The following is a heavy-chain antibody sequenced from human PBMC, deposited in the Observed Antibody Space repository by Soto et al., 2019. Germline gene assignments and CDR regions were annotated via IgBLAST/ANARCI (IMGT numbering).Heavy chain of an antibody. J-gene: IGHJ4*02. D-gene: IGHD1-7*01. CDR3: ASRDPGTSVDY. CDR1: GGSFTSNNW. Sequence: QVQLQESGPGLVKPSGTLSLTCAVSGGSFTSNNWWTWVRQPPGQGLEWIGEIYRTGSNNYNPSLKSRVTISLDKSENQFSLKVPSLTAADTAVYYCASRDPGTSVDYWGQGTLVTVSS. V-gene: IGHV4-4*02. CDR2: IYRTGSN.